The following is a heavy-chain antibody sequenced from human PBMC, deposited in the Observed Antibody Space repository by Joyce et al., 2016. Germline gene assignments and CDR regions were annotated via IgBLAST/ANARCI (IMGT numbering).Heavy chain of an antibody. V-gene: IGHV1-2*02. J-gene: IGHJ4*02. CDR2: INANSGDT. CDR1: GYTFTNFQ. Sequence: QVQLVQSGAEVKRPGASLKVSCKASGYTFTNFQIHWVRQAPGQRLEWMGSINANSGDTKYSQRSQGRVTLTRETSLTTAFLELSGLRSDDTAIYYCVRGQYGDYPALETFWGQGTLLTVSS. D-gene: IGHD4-17*01. CDR3: VRGQYGDYPALETF.